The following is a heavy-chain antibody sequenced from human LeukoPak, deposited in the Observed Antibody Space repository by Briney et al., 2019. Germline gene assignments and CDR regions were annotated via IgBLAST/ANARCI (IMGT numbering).Heavy chain of an antibody. V-gene: IGHV3-30-3*01. CDR2: ISYDGSNK. CDR1: GFTFSSYA. D-gene: IGHD3-16*02. CDR3: ARYVWGSYRRIPLDY. J-gene: IGHJ4*02. Sequence: PGGSLRLSCAASGFTFSSYAMHWVRQAPGKGLEWVAVISYDGSNKYYADSVKGRFTISRDNSKNTLYLQMNSLRAEDTAVYYCARYVWGSYRRIPLDYWGQGTLVTVSS.